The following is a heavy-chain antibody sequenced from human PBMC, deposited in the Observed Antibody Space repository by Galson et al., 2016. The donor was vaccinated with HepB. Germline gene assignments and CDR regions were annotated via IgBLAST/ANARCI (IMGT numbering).Heavy chain of an antibody. Sequence: SVKVSCKASGYTFSSYEISWVRQAPGQGLEWLGWTSAYNGNTKYPHKVQGRVTMTTDASTSTAYMELRSLRSDDTAVYYCARVYPGVTLDFWGQGTMVTVSA. D-gene: IGHD2-8*01. CDR1: GYTFSSYE. J-gene: IGHJ3*01. V-gene: IGHV1-18*01. CDR2: TSAYNGNT. CDR3: ARVYPGVTLDF.